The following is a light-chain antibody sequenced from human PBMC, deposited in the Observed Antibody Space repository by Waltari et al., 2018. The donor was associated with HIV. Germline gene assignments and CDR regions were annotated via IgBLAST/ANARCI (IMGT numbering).Light chain of an antibody. CDR1: SSDIGTYNF. Sequence: QSALTQPPSASGSPGQSVTISCTGTSSDIGTYNFVSWYQQHPGKAPKLMISEVSKRPSGVPDRFSGSKSGNTASLTVSGIQTEDEADYYCSSYGGSNILLFGGGTKLTVL. J-gene: IGLJ3*02. CDR3: SSYGGSNILL. V-gene: IGLV2-8*01. CDR2: EVS.